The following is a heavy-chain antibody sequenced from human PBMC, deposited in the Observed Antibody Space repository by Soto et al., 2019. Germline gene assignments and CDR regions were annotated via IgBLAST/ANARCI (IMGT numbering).Heavy chain of an antibody. D-gene: IGHD6-13*01. CDR2: INYSGST. V-gene: IGHV4-39*01. J-gene: IGHJ4*02. Sequence: PSETLSLTCTVSGGSISSGGYYWGWIRQSPGKGLEWIGSINYSGSTYYNPSLKSRVTISVDTSKNQFSLNLSSVTAADTAVYYCARPQRGSSSWPPHFDYWGQGTLVTVSS. CDR3: ARPQRGSSSWPPHFDY. CDR1: GGSISSGGYY.